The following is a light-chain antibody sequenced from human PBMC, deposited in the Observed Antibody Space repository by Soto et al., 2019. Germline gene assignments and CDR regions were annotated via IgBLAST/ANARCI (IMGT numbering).Light chain of an antibody. CDR3: QQYNTYSGT. Sequence: DIQMTQSPSTLSASVGDRVTITCRASQSISNWLAWYQQKPGKAPNLLIYRASNLENGVPSRFGGSGSGTEFTLTISSLQPDDFATYYCQQYNTYSGTFGQGTKVEIK. V-gene: IGKV1-5*03. J-gene: IGKJ1*01. CDR1: QSISNW. CDR2: RAS.